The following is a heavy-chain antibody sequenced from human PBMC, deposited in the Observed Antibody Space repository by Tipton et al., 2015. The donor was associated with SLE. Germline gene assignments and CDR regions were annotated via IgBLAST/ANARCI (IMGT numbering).Heavy chain of an antibody. Sequence: LRLSCAVYGGSFSGYYWSWIRQPPGKGLEWIGEINHSGSTNYNPSLKSRVTISVDTSKNQFSLKLSSVTAADTAVYYCAVYGYSSSWYYFDYWGQGTLVTVSS. CDR3: AVYGYSSSWYYFDY. CDR2: INHSGST. D-gene: IGHD6-13*01. CDR1: GGSFSGYY. J-gene: IGHJ4*02. V-gene: IGHV4-34*01.